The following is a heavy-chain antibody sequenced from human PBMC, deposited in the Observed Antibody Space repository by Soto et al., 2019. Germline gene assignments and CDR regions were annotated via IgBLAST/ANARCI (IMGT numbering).Heavy chain of an antibody. CDR2: INPSGGST. Sequence: GASVKVSCKASGYTFTSYYMHWVRQAPGQGLEWKGIINPSGGSTSYAQKFQGRVTMTRDTSTSTVYLELSSLRSEDTAVYYCARDLIFRGSTANYYYYGMDVWGQGTTVTVSS. D-gene: IGHD2-21*01. V-gene: IGHV1-46*01. J-gene: IGHJ6*02. CDR3: ARDLIFRGSTANYYYYGMDV. CDR1: GYTFTSYY.